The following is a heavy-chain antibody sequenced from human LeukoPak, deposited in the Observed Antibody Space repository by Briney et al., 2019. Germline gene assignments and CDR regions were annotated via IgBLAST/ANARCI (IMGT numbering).Heavy chain of an antibody. D-gene: IGHD3-16*01. Sequence: GGSLRLSCAASGFTFSDYWLSWVRQAPGKGLEWVANMNRDGSEKNYVDSMKGRITISRDNAKNSLYLQMNSLRVEDTAVYYCARDGGIIRFGGQDVWGQGTTVSVS. V-gene: IGHV3-7*01. CDR2: MNRDGSEK. J-gene: IGHJ6*02. CDR3: ARDGGIIRFGGQDV. CDR1: GFTFSDYW.